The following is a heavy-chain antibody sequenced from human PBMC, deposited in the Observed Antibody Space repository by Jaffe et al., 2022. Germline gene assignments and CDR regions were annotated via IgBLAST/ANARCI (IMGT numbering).Heavy chain of an antibody. V-gene: IGHV4-34*01. D-gene: IGHD6-13*01. CDR3: ARGDSYRAAAAKVGYYYYYMDV. CDR1: GGSFSGYY. J-gene: IGHJ6*03. CDR2: INHSGST. Sequence: QVQLQQWGAGLLKPSETLSLTCAVYGGSFSGYYWSWIRQPPGKGLEWIGEINHSGSTNYNPSLKSRVTISVDTSKNQFSLKLSSVTAADTAVYYCARGDSYRAAAAKVGYYYYYMDVWGKGTTVTVSS.